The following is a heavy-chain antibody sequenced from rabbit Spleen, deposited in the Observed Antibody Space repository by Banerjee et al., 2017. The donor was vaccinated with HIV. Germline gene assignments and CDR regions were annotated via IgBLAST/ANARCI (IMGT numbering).Heavy chain of an antibody. D-gene: IGHD7-1*01. CDR2: IDAGSGDSI. CDR1: GFSLSNNYL. CDR3: ARDSGSSFSTYGMDL. Sequence: QSLEESGGDLVKPGASLTLTCTASGFSLSNNYLMCWVRQAPGKGLQWIACIDAGSGDSIYYASWAKSQFTISKTSSTTLTLQMTSLTAADTATYFCARDSGSSFSTYGMDLWGPGTLVTVS. V-gene: IGHV1S40*01. J-gene: IGHJ6*01.